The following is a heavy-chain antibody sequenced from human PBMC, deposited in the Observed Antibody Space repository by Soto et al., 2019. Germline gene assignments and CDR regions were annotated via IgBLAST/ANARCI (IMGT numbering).Heavy chain of an antibody. V-gene: IGHV1-46*01. D-gene: IGHD3-22*01. CDR2: INPSGGST. CDR1: GYTFTSYY. J-gene: IGHJ5*02. CDR3: ARDQVKDYYDSSGYYGYNWFDP. Sequence: ASVKVSCKASGYTFTSYYMHWVRQAPGQGLEWMGIINPSGGSTSYAQKFQGRVTMTRDTSTSTVYMELSSLRSEDTAVYYCARDQVKDYYDSSGYYGYNWFDPWGQGTLVTVSS.